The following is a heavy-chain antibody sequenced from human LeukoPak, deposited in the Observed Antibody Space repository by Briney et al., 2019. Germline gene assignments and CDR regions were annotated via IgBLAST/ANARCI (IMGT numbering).Heavy chain of an antibody. Sequence: PGGSLRLSCAASGFTFSSYAMHWVRQAPGKGLEWVAVIWYDGDNKYYADSVKGRFTISRDNSKNTLYLQMNSLRAEDTAVYYCARERSGYDFRYYFDYWGQGTLVTVSS. J-gene: IGHJ4*02. CDR3: ARERSGYDFRYYFDY. D-gene: IGHD5-12*01. V-gene: IGHV3-33*01. CDR2: IWYDGDNK. CDR1: GFTFSSYA.